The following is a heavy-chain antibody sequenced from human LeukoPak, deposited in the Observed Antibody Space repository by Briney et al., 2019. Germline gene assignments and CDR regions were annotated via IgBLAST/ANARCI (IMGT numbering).Heavy chain of an antibody. J-gene: IGHJ4*02. Sequence: GGSLRLSCAASGFTFSSYTMNWVRQAPGKGLEWVSYISSSSTTIDYADSVKGRFTVSGDNAKNSLYLQMNSLRDEDTAVYFCARSFDCWGQGTLVTVSS. CDR1: GFTFSSYT. V-gene: IGHV3-48*02. CDR2: ISSSSTTI. CDR3: ARSFDC.